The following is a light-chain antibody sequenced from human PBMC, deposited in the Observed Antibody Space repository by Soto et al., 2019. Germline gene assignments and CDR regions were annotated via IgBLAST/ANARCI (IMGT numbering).Light chain of an antibody. Sequence: QSALTQPPSASGSPGQSVTISCTGTSSDVGGYNYVSWYQLHPGKAPKLMIYEVSKRPSGVPDRFSGSKSGNTASLTVSGLQAEDEADYYCSSYTSSTTWVFGGGTKLTVL. V-gene: IGLV2-8*01. CDR3: SSYTSSTTWV. CDR1: SSDVGGYNY. CDR2: EVS. J-gene: IGLJ3*02.